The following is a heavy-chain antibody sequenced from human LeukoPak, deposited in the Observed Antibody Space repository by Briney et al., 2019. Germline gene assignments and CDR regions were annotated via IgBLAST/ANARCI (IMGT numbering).Heavy chain of an antibody. V-gene: IGHV5-10-1*01. J-gene: IGHJ5*02. D-gene: IGHD6-19*01. CDR3: ARHAAGNWFDP. Sequence: HGESLKISCKGSGYSFTSSWISWVRQMPGKGLEWMGRIDPSDSYTNYSPSFQGHVTTSADKSISTAYLQWSSLKASDTAVYYCARHAAGNWFDPWGQGTLVTVSS. CDR1: GYSFTSSW. CDR2: IDPSDSYT.